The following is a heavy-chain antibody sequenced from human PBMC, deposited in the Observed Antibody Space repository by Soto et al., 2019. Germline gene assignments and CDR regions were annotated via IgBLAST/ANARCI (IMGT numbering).Heavy chain of an antibody. CDR1: GFTFSSYA. V-gene: IGHV3-23*01. D-gene: IGHD3-22*01. CDR3: AKCLGRERSGYYYDADY. CDR2: ISGSGGST. J-gene: IGHJ4*02. Sequence: EVQLLESGGGLVQPGGSLRLSCAASGFTFSSYAMSWVRQAPGKGLEWVSAISGSGGSTYYADSVKGRFTISRDNSKNTLYLQMNSLRAEDTAVYYCAKCLGRERSGYYYDADYWGQGTLVTVSS.